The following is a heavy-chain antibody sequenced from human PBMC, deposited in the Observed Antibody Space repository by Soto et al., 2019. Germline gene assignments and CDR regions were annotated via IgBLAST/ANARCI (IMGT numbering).Heavy chain of an antibody. CDR3: AKDRFLEWSLFDY. CDR2: ISSSSSYI. CDR1: GFTFSSYS. J-gene: IGHJ4*02. D-gene: IGHD3-3*01. V-gene: IGHV3-21*04. Sequence: PGGSLRLSCAASGFTFSSYSMNWVRQAPGKGLEWVSSISSSSSYIYYADSVKGRFTISRDNSKNTLYLQMNSLRAEDTAVYYCAKDRFLEWSLFDYWGQGTLVTVSS.